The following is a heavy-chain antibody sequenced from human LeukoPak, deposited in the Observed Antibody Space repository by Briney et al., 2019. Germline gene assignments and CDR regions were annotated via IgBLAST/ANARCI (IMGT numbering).Heavy chain of an antibody. CDR1: GGSFSGYY. Sequence: SETLSLTCAVYGGSFSGYYWSWIRQPPGKGLEWIGEINHSGSTNYNPSLKSRVTISVDTSKNQFSLKLSSVTAADTAVYYCAREFPEYSRYYYYYYGMDVWGQGTTVTVSS. J-gene: IGHJ6*02. CDR3: AREFPEYSRYYYYYYGMDV. CDR2: INHSGST. D-gene: IGHD6-6*01. V-gene: IGHV4-34*01.